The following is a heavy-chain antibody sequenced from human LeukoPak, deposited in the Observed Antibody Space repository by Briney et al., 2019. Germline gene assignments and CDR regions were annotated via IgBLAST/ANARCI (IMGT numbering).Heavy chain of an antibody. Sequence: PGGSLRLSCAASGFTFSSYSMNWVRQAPGKGLEWVSSISSSSSYIYYADSVKGRFTISRDNAKNSLYLQMNSLRAEDTAVYYCARDLTYSSSWYWTFDYWGQGTLVTVSS. J-gene: IGHJ4*02. CDR2: ISSSSSYI. D-gene: IGHD6-13*01. CDR1: GFTFSSYS. CDR3: ARDLTYSSSWYWTFDY. V-gene: IGHV3-21*01.